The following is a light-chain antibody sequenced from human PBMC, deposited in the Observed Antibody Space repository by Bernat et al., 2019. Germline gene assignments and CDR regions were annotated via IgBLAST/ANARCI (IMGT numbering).Light chain of an antibody. Sequence: EIVLTQSPDTLSLSPGEGVTLSCRASQPVNNYLAWYQQRPGQPPRLLMYDTSRRASGIPPRFSGSGSGTDFTLTISSLEPEDFAIYYCQQRYNWPPTFGQGTRLEIK. J-gene: IGKJ5*01. CDR2: DTS. CDR3: QQRYNWPPT. CDR1: QPVNNY. V-gene: IGKV3-11*01.